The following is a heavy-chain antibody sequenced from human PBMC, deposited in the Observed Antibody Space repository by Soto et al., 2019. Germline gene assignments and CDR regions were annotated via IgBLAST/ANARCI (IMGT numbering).Heavy chain of an antibody. CDR2: IDFDSSPI. CDR1: GFTFSDYP. J-gene: IGHJ5*02. V-gene: IGHV3-48*01. Sequence: EVQLVESGGGMVQPGGSLRLSCAGSGFTFSDYPMTWVRQAPGKGLEWLSYIDFDSSPIRYADSVMGRFTVSRDNAKDSLYLQMNSLRPEDTAIYYCARGLGSSWFFLWGPGTLVTVSS. CDR3: ARGLGSSWFFL. D-gene: IGHD6-13*01.